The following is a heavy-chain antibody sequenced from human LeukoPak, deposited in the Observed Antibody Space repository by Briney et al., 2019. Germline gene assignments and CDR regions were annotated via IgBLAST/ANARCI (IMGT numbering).Heavy chain of an antibody. J-gene: IGHJ4*02. CDR3: ARDGGAYSPIDY. D-gene: IGHD5-18*01. CDR2: IYYSGST. Sequence: PSETLSLTCTVSGGSISSYYWNWIRQPPGKGLDWIGYIYYSGSTNYNPSLKSRVTISVDTSKNQFSLKLSSVTAADTAVYYCARDGGAYSPIDYWGQGTLVTVSS. V-gene: IGHV4-59*01. CDR1: GGSISSYY.